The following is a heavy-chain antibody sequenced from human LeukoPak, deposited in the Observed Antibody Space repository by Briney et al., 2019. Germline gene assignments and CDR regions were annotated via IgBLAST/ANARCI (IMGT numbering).Heavy chain of an antibody. Sequence: ASVKVSCKASGYRFTDYYVHWVRQVPGRGLEWMAWINPNDGTTNYAQKFQGRVTMITDTSISTAYMELSNLRSDDTAVYYCARTSDYYNYYFDYWGQGTPVTVSS. CDR2: INPNDGTT. V-gene: IGHV1-2*02. D-gene: IGHD4-11*01. CDR3: ARTSDYYNYYFDY. J-gene: IGHJ4*02. CDR1: GYRFTDYY.